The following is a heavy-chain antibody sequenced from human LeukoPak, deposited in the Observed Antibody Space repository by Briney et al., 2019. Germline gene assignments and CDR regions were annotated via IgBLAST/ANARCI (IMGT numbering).Heavy chain of an antibody. CDR1: GYTFTGYY. CDR3: ARDGSTDCSGGSCYPFDY. Sequence: ASVKVSCKASGYTFTGYYMHWVRQAPGQGLEWMGRINPNSGGTNYAQKFQGRVTMTRDTSISTAYMELSRLRSDDTAVYYCARDGSTDCSGGSCYPFDYWGQGTLVTVSS. V-gene: IGHV1-2*06. D-gene: IGHD2-15*01. J-gene: IGHJ4*02. CDR2: INPNSGGT.